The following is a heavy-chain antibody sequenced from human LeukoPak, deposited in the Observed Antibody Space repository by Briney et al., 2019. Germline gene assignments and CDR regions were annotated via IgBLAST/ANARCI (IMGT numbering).Heavy chain of an antibody. J-gene: IGHJ4*02. D-gene: IGHD6-6*01. Sequence: GGSLRLSCAASGFTFGSYWMSWVRQAPGKGLEWVANIKQDGSGKYYVDSVKGRFTISRDNAKNSLYLQMNSLRAEDTAVYYCARGAFSSSLYYFDYWGQGTLVTVSS. CDR2: IKQDGSGK. CDR1: GFTFGSYW. V-gene: IGHV3-7*01. CDR3: ARGAFSSSLYYFDY.